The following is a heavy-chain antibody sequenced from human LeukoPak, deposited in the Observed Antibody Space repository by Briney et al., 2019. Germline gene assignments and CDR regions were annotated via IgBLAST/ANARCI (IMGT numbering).Heavy chain of an antibody. CDR2: IYYGGST. CDR1: GGSISSSSYY. Sequence: SETLSLTCTVSGGSISSSSYYWGWIRQPPGKGLEWIGSIYYGGSTYYNPSLKSRVTISVDTSKNQFSLKLSSVTAADTAVYYCATAYGSSWFDYWGQGTLVTVSS. D-gene: IGHD6-13*01. V-gene: IGHV4-39*01. CDR3: ATAYGSSWFDY. J-gene: IGHJ4*02.